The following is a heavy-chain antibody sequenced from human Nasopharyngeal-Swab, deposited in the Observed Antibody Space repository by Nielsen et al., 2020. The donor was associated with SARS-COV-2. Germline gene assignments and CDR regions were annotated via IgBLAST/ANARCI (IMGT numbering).Heavy chain of an antibody. CDR2: IYYSGST. J-gene: IGHJ6*02. CDR1: GGSISSYY. Sequence: GSLRLSCTVSGGSISSYYWSWIRQPPGKGLEWIGYIYYSGSTNYNPSLKSRVTISVDTSKNQFSLKLSSVTAADTAVYYCARDHPSYYDILTGPYRHYGMDVWGQGTTVTVSS. D-gene: IGHD3-9*01. CDR3: ARDHPSYYDILTGPYRHYGMDV. V-gene: IGHV4-59*01.